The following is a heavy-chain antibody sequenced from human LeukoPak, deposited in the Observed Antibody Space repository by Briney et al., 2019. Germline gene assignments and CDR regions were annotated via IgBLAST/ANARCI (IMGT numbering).Heavy chain of an antibody. V-gene: IGHV3-33*01. Sequence: GGSLILSCVASGFIFSSYGMHWVRQAPGKGLEWVAIIWYDGSRKYYTDSVKGRFTNSRDDSKNTLYLQMNSLRAEDTAVYYCARESSGMDVWGQGTTVTVSS. CDR1: GFIFSSYG. CDR2: IWYDGSRK. J-gene: IGHJ6*02. CDR3: ARESSGMDV.